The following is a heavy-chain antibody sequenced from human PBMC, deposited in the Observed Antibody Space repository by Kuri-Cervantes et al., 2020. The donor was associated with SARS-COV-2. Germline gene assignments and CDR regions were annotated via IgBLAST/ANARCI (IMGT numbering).Heavy chain of an antibody. CDR1: GFTFSNAW. Sequence: GESLKISCAASGFTFSNAWMSWVRQAPGKGLEWVSSISSSSSYIYYADSVKGRFTISRDNAKNSLYLQMNSLRAEDTAVYYCARAGRGQLADDDYWGQGTLVTVFS. CDR2: ISSSSSYI. V-gene: IGHV3-21*01. D-gene: IGHD6-6*01. J-gene: IGHJ4*02. CDR3: ARAGRGQLADDDY.